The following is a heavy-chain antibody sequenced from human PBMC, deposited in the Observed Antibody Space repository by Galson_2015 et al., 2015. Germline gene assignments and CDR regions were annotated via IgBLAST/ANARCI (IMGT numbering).Heavy chain of an antibody. J-gene: IGHJ3*02. D-gene: IGHD3-16*01. CDR2: IYSDGST. CDR1: GFSVTTNY. V-gene: IGHV3-53*01. Sequence: SLRLSCAASGFSVTTNYMNWVRQAPGKGLEWVSVIYSDGSTYYADSVKGRFTVSRDNSKNTLYLQMSSLRAEDTAVYYCARDRDGGPDAFDIWGQGTVFTVSS. CDR3: ARDRDGGPDAFDI.